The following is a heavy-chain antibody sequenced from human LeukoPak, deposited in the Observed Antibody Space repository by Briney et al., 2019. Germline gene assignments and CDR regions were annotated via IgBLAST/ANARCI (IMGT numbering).Heavy chain of an antibody. Sequence: GGSLRLSCAASGFTFSSYWMSWVRQAPGKGLEWVANIKQDGSEKYYVDSVKGRFTISRDNSKNTLYLQMNSLRAEDTAVYYCANLGSSGRWLQLYSGSDGMDVWGQGTTVTVSS. CDR1: GFTFSSYW. V-gene: IGHV3-7*03. D-gene: IGHD5-24*01. CDR2: IKQDGSEK. CDR3: ANLGSSGRWLQLYSGSDGMDV. J-gene: IGHJ6*02.